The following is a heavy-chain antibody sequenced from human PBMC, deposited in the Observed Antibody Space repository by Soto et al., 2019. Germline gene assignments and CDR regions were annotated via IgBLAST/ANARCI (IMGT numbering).Heavy chain of an antibody. J-gene: IGHJ6*02. CDR3: ARFGSAPYYYYGVDV. CDR1: GYICTNYD. CDR2: VSGYTGNT. D-gene: IGHD3-10*01. Sequence: QVQLVQSETEVKKPGASVKVSCKASGYICTNYDITWVRQAPGQGLEWMGWVSGYTGNTKYAQKFQDRVTMTTDTSTSPVYMELRSLRSDDTAVYYCARFGSAPYYYYGVDVWGQGTTVFVSS. V-gene: IGHV1-18*01.